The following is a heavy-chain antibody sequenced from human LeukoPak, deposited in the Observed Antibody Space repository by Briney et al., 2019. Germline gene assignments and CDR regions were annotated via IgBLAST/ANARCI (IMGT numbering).Heavy chain of an antibody. D-gene: IGHD2-21*01. CDR3: ARPIVVVPHRAFDI. CDR1: GGSFSGYY. Sequence: SETLSLTCAVYGGSFSGYYWSWIRQPPGKGLEWIGEINHSGSTNYNPSLKSRVTISVDTSKNQFSLKLNSLTAADTAVYYCARPIVVVPHRAFDIWGQGTMVTVSS. V-gene: IGHV4-34*01. J-gene: IGHJ3*02. CDR2: INHSGST.